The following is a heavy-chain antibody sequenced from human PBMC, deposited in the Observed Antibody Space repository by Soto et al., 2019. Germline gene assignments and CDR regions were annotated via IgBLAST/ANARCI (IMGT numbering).Heavy chain of an antibody. CDR3: ASNPGLVYSSGWSFDY. V-gene: IGHV1-69*12. D-gene: IGHD6-19*01. Sequence: QVQLVQSGAEVKKPGSSVKVSCKASGGTFSSYAISWVRQAPGQGLEWMGGIIPIFGTANYAQKFQGRVTITADESTSIAYMELSSLRSEDTAVYYCASNPGLVYSSGWSFDYWGQGTLVTVSS. J-gene: IGHJ4*02. CDR2: IIPIFGTA. CDR1: GGTFSSYA.